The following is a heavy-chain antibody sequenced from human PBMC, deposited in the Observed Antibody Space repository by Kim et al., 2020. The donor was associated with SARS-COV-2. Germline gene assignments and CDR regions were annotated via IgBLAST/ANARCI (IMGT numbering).Heavy chain of an antibody. CDR2: INEDGSTT. Sequence: GGSLRLSCAASGFSVSSYWMHWVRQPPGKGLEWVSRINEDGSTTNHADSVKGRFTISRDSAKNTLLLQMNSLRVDDTAVYYCSKDIFGPEDSWGQGILVTVSS. J-gene: IGHJ5*01. V-gene: IGHV3-74*01. CDR1: GFSVSSYW. D-gene: IGHD3-3*02. CDR3: SKDIFGPEDS.